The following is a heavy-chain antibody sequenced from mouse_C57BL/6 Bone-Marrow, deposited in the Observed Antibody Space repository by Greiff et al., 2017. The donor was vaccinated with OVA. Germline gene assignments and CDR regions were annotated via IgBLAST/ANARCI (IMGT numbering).Heavy chain of an antibody. V-gene: IGHV1-81*01. D-gene: IGHD1-1*01. CDR1: GYTFTSYG. J-gene: IGHJ4*01. Sequence: QVQLQQSGAELARPGASVKLSCKASGYTFTSYGISWVKQRTGQGLEWIGEIYPRSGNTYYNEKFKGKATLTADKSSSTAYMELRSLTSEDSAVYFCARSPFYYGSRNYYAMDYWGQGTSVTVSS. CDR2: IYPRSGNT. CDR3: ARSPFYYGSRNYYAMDY.